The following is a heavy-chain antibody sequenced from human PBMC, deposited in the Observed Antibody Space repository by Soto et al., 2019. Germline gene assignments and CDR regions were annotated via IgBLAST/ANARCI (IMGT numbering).Heavy chain of an antibody. D-gene: IGHD3-3*01. CDR3: TQDYDFWSGYYYYYYYGMDV. CDR1: GFTFTTAL. Sequence: GGFLRLSCAASGFTFTTALINWVRQAPGKGLEWVGRIKSETDGGTTDYAAPVKGRFTISRDDSKNTLYLQMNSLKTEDTAVYYCTQDYDFWSGYYYYYYYGMDVWGQGTTVTVSS. CDR2: IKSETDGGTT. J-gene: IGHJ6*02. V-gene: IGHV3-15*07.